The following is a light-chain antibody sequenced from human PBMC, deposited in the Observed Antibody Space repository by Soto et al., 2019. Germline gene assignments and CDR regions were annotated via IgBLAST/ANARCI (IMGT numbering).Light chain of an antibody. CDR1: QSVSSNY. J-gene: IGKJ4*02. CDR2: VAS. V-gene: IGKV3-20*01. CDR3: QQYGNSPEL. Sequence: EIVLTQSPGTLSLSPGERATLSCRASQSVSSNYLAWYQQKPGQAPRLLIYVASSRATGIPDRFSDSGSGTHFTLTISRLEPEDFAVDCCQQYGNSPELFGGGTKVEIK.